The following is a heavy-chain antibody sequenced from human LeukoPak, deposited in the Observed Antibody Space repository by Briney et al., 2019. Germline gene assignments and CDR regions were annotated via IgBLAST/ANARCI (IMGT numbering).Heavy chain of an antibody. CDR2: IYYSGST. CDR3: ARSFEYYDILTGYYRREYYFDY. V-gene: IGHV4-59*01. CDR1: GGSISSYY. J-gene: IGHJ4*02. Sequence: SETLSLTCTVSGGSISSYYWSWIRQPPGKGLEWSGYIYYSGSTNYNPSLKSRVTISVDTSKNQFSLKLSSVTAADTAVYYCARSFEYYDILTGYYRREYYFDYWGQGTLVTVSS. D-gene: IGHD3-9*01.